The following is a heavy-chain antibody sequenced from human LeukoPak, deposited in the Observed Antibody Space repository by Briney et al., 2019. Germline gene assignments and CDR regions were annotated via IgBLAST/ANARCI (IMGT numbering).Heavy chain of an antibody. Sequence: GASVKVSCKASGYTFTSYDINWVRQATGQGLERMGWMNPNSGNTGYAQKFQGRVTMTRNTSISTAYMELSSLRSEDTAVYYCARGEVHDYGDYVDYYYYMDVWGKGTTVTVSS. CDR1: GYTFTSYD. J-gene: IGHJ6*03. CDR3: ARGEVHDYGDYVDYYYYMDV. D-gene: IGHD4-17*01. V-gene: IGHV1-8*01. CDR2: MNPNSGNT.